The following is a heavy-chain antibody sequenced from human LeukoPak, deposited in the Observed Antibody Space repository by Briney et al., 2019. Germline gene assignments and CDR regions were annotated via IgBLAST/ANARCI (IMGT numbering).Heavy chain of an antibody. Sequence: GGSLRLSCAASGVNFDAFFLSWVRQAPGEGREWGALINPDGRATYYADSVKGRFSISRDNARTLVYLQMNSLTVEDTAVYYCTRALRTGVAQGYWGQGALVTVSS. V-gene: IGHV3-7*01. CDR1: GVNFDAFF. CDR3: TRALRTGVAQGY. D-gene: IGHD3-3*01. J-gene: IGHJ4*02. CDR2: INPDGRAT.